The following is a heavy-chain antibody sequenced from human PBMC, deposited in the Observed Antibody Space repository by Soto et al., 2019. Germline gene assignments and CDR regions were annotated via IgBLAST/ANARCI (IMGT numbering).Heavy chain of an antibody. Sequence: QVQLQESGPGLVKPSQTLSLTCTVSGGSISSGDYYWSWIRQPPGKGLEWIGYIDYSGSTYYNPSLKLRVTISVDASKNQFYLKLSSVTAADTAVYYCARGGYDILTLDLFDYWGQGTLVTVSS. V-gene: IGHV4-30-4*01. J-gene: IGHJ4*02. CDR3: ARGGYDILTLDLFDY. D-gene: IGHD3-9*01. CDR1: GGSISSGDYY. CDR2: IDYSGST.